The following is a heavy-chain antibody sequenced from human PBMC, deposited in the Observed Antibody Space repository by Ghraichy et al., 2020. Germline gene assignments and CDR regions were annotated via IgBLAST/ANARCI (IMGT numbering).Heavy chain of an antibody. CDR2: INHSGST. J-gene: IGHJ4*02. Sequence: SETLSLTCAVYGGSFSGYYWSWIRQPPGKGLEWLGEINHSGSTNYNPSLKSRVTISVDTSKNQFSLKLSSVTAADTAVYYCAKGSSGWYFSAPSPPVYWGQGTLVTVSS. V-gene: IGHV4-34*01. CDR3: AKGSSGWYFSAPSPPVY. CDR1: GGSFSGYY. D-gene: IGHD6-19*01.